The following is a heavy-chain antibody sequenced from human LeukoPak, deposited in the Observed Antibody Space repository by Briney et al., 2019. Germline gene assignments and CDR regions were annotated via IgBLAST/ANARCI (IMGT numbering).Heavy chain of an antibody. Sequence: GGSLRLSCSASGFTFSGYAMHWVRQAPGKGLEYVSVITSDGGDTYYADSVKGRFTISRDNSKNTLYLQMSSLKPEDTAVYYCVKSWATSWYVLDFWGRGTLVTVSS. D-gene: IGHD6-13*01. CDR2: ITSDGGDT. CDR3: VKSWATSWYVLDF. J-gene: IGHJ4*02. CDR1: GFTFSGYA. V-gene: IGHV3-64D*09.